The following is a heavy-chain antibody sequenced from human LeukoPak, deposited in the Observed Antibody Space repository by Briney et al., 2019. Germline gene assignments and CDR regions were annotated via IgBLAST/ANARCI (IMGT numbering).Heavy chain of an antibody. CDR2: INSDGSNT. CDR1: GFTFDDYA. V-gene: IGHV3-74*03. Sequence: GGSLRLSCAASGFTFDDYAMHWVRQAPGKGLVWVSRINSDGSNTTYADSVKGRFTISRDNAKNTLYLQMNTLRAEDTAVYYCARASGGSRHFFDYWGQGTLVTVSS. J-gene: IGHJ4*02. D-gene: IGHD3-16*01. CDR3: ARASGGSRHFFDY.